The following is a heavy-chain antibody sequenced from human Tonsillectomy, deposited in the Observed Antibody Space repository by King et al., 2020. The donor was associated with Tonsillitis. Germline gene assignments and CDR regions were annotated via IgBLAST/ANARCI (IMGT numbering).Heavy chain of an antibody. CDR3: VRDRFGSGTI. Sequence: VQLVESGGGLVQPGGSLRLSCAASGLAATSNYMSWVRQVPGKGLDWVPVLYSGSGGRTYYADPVKGRFTISRDDSKNMLYLQMNSLRADDTAIYYCVRDRFGSGTIWGQGTMVTVSS. V-gene: IGHV3-66*01. J-gene: IGHJ3*02. D-gene: IGHD3-10*01. CDR2: LYSGSGGRT. CDR1: GLAATSNY.